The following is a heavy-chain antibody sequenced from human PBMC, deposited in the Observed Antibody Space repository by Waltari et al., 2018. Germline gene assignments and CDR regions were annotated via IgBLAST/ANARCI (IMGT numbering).Heavy chain of an antibody. CDR2: TNRDGSST. Sequence: EVQLVESGGGLVQQGRSLRLSCAAPGVTFSGSWMTWVRQATGKGLEWVSSTNRDGSSTSYAASVNGRFTISRDNAKNTLHLEMNSLRPEDTAVYYFTRNVRNYKSGSHSDYWGQGTLVTVSS. CDR1: GVTFSGSW. J-gene: IGHJ4*02. CDR3: TRNVRNYKSGSHSDY. D-gene: IGHD1-26*01. V-gene: IGHV3-74*02.